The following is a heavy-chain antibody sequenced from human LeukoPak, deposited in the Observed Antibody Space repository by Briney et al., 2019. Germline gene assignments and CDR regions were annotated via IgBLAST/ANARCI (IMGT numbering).Heavy chain of an antibody. CDR2: IYYSGST. V-gene: IGHV4-59*01. CDR3: ARARNLGYCSSTSCRNWFDP. D-gene: IGHD2-2*01. J-gene: IGHJ5*02. Sequence: SETLSLTCTVSGGSISSYYRSWIRQPPGKGLEWIGYIYYSGSTNYNPFLKSRVTISVDTSKNQFSLKLSSVTAADTAVYYCARARNLGYCSSTSCRNWFDPWGQGTLVTVSS. CDR1: GGSISSYY.